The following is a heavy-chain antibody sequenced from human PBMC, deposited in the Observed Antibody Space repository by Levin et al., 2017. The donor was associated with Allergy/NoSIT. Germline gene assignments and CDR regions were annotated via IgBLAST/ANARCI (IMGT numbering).Heavy chain of an antibody. D-gene: IGHD6-19*01. Sequence: GGSLRLSCAASGFTFSSYGMHWVRQAPGKGLEWVAVIWYDGSNKYYADSVKGRFTISRDNSKNTLYLQMNSLRAEDTAVYYCARGRGYSSGFDYWGQGTLVTVSS. CDR2: IWYDGSNK. V-gene: IGHV3-33*01. J-gene: IGHJ4*02. CDR1: GFTFSSYG. CDR3: ARGRGYSSGFDY.